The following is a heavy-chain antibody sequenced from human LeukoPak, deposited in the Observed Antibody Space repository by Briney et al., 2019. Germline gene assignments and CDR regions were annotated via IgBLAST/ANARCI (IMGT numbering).Heavy chain of an antibody. Sequence: GGSLRLSCATSGFTFSNAWMNWVRQAPGKGLEWVGHIRSNSDGGTIDYAAPVKGRFTLSRDDSKTTLYLQMNSLQTEDTAVYYCATDFYDSTWGQGTLVTVSS. D-gene: IGHD3-22*01. J-gene: IGHJ5*02. CDR1: GFTFSNAW. V-gene: IGHV3-15*07. CDR2: IRSNSDGGTI. CDR3: ATDFYDST.